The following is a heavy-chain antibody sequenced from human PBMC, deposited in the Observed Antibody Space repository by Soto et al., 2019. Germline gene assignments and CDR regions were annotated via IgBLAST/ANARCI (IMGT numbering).Heavy chain of an antibody. D-gene: IGHD6-19*01. J-gene: IGHJ5*02. CDR1: GGTFSSYA. Sequence: SVKVSCKASGGTFSSYAISWVRQAPGQGLEWMGGIIPIFGTANYAQKFQGRVTITADESTSTAYMELSSLRSEDTAVYYCARDPYSSGWRAKSWFDPWGQGTLVSVSS. CDR2: IIPIFGTA. CDR3: ARDPYSSGWRAKSWFDP. V-gene: IGHV1-69*13.